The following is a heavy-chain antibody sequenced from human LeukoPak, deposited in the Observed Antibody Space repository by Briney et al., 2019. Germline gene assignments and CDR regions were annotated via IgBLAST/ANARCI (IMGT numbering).Heavy chain of an antibody. D-gene: IGHD3-16*02. CDR2: IRSKAYGGTT. CDR1: GFTFGDYA. Sequence: GGSLRLSCTASGFTFGDYAMSWFRQAPGKGLEWVGFIRSKAYGGTTEYAASVKGRFTISRDDSKSIAYLQMNSLKTEDTAVYYCTSDYVWGSYRYTDYWGQGTLVTVSS. CDR3: TSDYVWGSYRYTDY. V-gene: IGHV3-49*03. J-gene: IGHJ4*02.